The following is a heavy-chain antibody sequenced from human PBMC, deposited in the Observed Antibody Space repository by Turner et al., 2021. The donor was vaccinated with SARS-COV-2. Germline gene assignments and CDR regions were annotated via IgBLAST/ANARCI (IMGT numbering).Heavy chain of an antibody. CDR2: INMDGSCT. CDR3: ARDRAAAVLYYYYGMDV. CDR1: GFTFSSYW. D-gene: IGHD6-13*01. V-gene: IGHV3-74*01. J-gene: IGHJ6*02. Sequence: EVQLVESGGGLVQPGGSLRLSCAASGFTFSSYWMHWVRQAPGKGLVWVSRINMDGSCTSYADSVKGRFTISRDNAKNTLSLQMNSLRAEDTAVYYCARDRAAAVLYYYYGMDVWGQGTTVTVSS.